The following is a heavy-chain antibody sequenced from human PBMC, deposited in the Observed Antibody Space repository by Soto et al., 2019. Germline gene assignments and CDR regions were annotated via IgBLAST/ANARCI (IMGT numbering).Heavy chain of an antibody. CDR3: AKYPRHLLVYYAY. Sequence: GGSLRLACAASEFTFSNYAMSWVRQAPGKGLEWVSSISDNGGTTYYADSVKGRFTISRDNSKNTLYLQMNSLRAEDTAVYYCAKYPRHLLVYYAYWSQGTQDTGSS. V-gene: IGHV3-23*01. CDR1: EFTFSNYA. J-gene: IGHJ4*02. D-gene: IGHD2-15*01. CDR2: ISDNGGTT.